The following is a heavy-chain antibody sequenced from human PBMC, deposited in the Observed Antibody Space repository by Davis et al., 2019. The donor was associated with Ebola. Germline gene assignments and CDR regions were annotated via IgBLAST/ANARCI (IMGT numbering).Heavy chain of an antibody. J-gene: IGHJ4*02. Sequence: ASVKVSCKVSGYTLTELSRHWVRQAPGKGLEWMGGFDPEDGETIYAQKFQGRVTMTRDTSISTAYMELSRLRSDDTAVYYCASPTRRDTAIQYWGQGTLVTVSS. V-gene: IGHV1-24*01. D-gene: IGHD5-18*01. CDR2: FDPEDGET. CDR3: ASPTRRDTAIQY. CDR1: GYTLTELS.